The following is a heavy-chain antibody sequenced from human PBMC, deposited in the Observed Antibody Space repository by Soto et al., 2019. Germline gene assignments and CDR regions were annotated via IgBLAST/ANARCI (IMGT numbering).Heavy chain of an antibody. CDR2: ISSSSSTI. CDR3: ARGGRGYSYGTDDY. J-gene: IGHJ4*02. Sequence: EVQLVESGGGLVQPGGSLRLSCAASGFTFSSYSMNWVRQAPGKGLEWVSYISSSSSTIYYADSVKGRLTISRDNAKNSLYLQMNSLRAEDTAVYYWARGGRGYSYGTDDYWGQGTLVTVSS. CDR1: GFTFSSYS. V-gene: IGHV3-48*01. D-gene: IGHD5-18*01.